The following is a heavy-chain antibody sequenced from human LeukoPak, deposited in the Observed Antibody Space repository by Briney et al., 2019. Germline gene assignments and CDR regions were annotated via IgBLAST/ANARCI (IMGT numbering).Heavy chain of an antibody. Sequence: ASVKVSCKASGYTSTGYYMHWVRQAPGQGLEWMGWINPNSGGTNYAQKFQGRVTMTRDTSISTAYMELSRLRSDDTAVYYCARERITMVRGVINWFDPWGQGTLVTVSS. D-gene: IGHD3-10*01. J-gene: IGHJ5*02. V-gene: IGHV1-2*02. CDR3: ARERITMVRGVINWFDP. CDR2: INPNSGGT. CDR1: GYTSTGYY.